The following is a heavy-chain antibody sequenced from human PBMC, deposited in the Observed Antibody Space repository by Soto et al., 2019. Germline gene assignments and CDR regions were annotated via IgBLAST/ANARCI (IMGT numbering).Heavy chain of an antibody. CDR3: ARERAPEWLRYLDY. CDR1: GGSISSNY. CDR2: IYYNGNT. J-gene: IGHJ4*01. Sequence: PSETLSLTCSASGGSISSNYWSWIRLPAGKGLEWIGRIYYNGNTNYNPSLKSRVTMSVDTSKNQFSLNLSSVTAADTAMYYCARERAPEWLRYLDYWGLGTLVTVSS. V-gene: IGHV4-4*07. D-gene: IGHD5-12*01.